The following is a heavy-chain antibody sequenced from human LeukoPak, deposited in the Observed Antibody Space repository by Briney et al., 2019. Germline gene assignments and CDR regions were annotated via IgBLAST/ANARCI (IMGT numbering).Heavy chain of an antibody. CDR3: ARARGTEAIDY. J-gene: IGHJ4*02. Sequence: PSETLSLTCAVYGETFSGYFWSWIRRPPGKGLEWIADINHSGATNYSPSLKSRVTISVDTSKNQFSLKLTSVTAADAASYYCARARGTEAIDYWGQGTLVTVSS. V-gene: IGHV4-34*01. D-gene: IGHD6-25*01. CDR1: GETFSGYF. CDR2: INHSGAT.